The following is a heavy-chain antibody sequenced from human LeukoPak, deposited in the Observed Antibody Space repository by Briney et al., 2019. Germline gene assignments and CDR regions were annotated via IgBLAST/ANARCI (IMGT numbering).Heavy chain of an antibody. CDR3: ARVLVGATTPFDY. V-gene: IGHV4-59*01. CDR1: GGSISTYF. J-gene: IGHJ4*02. Sequence: SETLSLTCTVSGGSISTYFWSWIRQPPGKGLEWIGYIYYSGSTNYNPSLKSRVTISLDTSKNQFSLKLSSVTAADTAMYYCARVLVGATTPFDYWGQGTLVTVSS. CDR2: IYYSGST. D-gene: IGHD1-26*01.